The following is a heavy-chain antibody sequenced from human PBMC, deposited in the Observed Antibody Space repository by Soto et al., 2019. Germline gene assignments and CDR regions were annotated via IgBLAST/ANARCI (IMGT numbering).Heavy chain of an antibody. Sequence: GWSLRLSCASSVLTFISYGMHWVRQAPGKGLEWVAVISYDGSNKYYADSVKGRFTISRDNSKNTLYLQMNSLRAEDTAVYYCAKVWGSSSSGNDYWGQGTLVTVSS. CDR1: VLTFISYG. D-gene: IGHD6-6*01. V-gene: IGHV3-30*18. CDR3: AKVWGSSSSGNDY. J-gene: IGHJ4*02. CDR2: ISYDGSNK.